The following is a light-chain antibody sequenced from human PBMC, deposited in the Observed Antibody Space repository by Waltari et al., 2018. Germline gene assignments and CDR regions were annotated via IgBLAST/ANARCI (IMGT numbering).Light chain of an antibody. V-gene: IGLV2-8*01. Sequence: QSALTQPPSASGSPGQSVAISCTGTSSDVGAYNYVSWYQQHPCKAPKLMIYDVNKRASGVPDRCSGSKSGNTASLTVSGLQAEDEADYYCTSFAGSSNLGVFGGGTKLTVL. CDR1: SSDVGAYNY. CDR2: DVN. CDR3: TSFAGSSNLGV. J-gene: IGLJ2*01.